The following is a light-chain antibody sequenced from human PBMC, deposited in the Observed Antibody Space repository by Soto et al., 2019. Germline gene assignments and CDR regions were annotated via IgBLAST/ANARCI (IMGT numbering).Light chain of an antibody. CDR2: EVS. CDR3: SSYTSSSIDDV. Sequence: QSALTQPASVSGSPGQSITISCTGTSSDVGGYNYVSWYQQHPGKAPKLMIYEVSNRPSGVSNRFSGSKSGNTASLTISVLQAEDEADYYCSSYTSSSIDDVFGTGTKLTVL. J-gene: IGLJ1*01. CDR1: SSDVGGYNY. V-gene: IGLV2-14*01.